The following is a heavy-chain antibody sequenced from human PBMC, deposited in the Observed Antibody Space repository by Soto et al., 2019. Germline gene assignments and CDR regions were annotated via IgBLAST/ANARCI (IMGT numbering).Heavy chain of an antibody. Sequence: QVQLLQSGGEVKTPGASVKVSCKALGYTSSSYGINWVRQAPGQGLEWMGWISVFNGDTKYAQKFKGRVAITKDPGTSTAHMELRSLRSDDAAVYFCATKDDHKDDQPYYYGMDVWGQGTTVAVSS. CDR1: GYTSSSYG. D-gene: IGHD3-16*01. V-gene: IGHV1-18*01. CDR3: ATKDDHKDDQPYYYGMDV. J-gene: IGHJ6*02. CDR2: ISVFNGDT.